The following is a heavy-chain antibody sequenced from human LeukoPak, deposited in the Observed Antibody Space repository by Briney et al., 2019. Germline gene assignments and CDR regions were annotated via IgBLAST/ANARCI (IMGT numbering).Heavy chain of an antibody. CDR1: GFTFSSYD. Sequence: EGSLRLSCAASGFTFSSYDMHWVRQATGKGLEWVSAIGTAGDTYYPGSVKGRFTISRENAKNSLYLQMNSLRAEDTAVYYCARVGSDFWPSRYGMDVWGQGTTVTVSS. D-gene: IGHD3-3*01. CDR2: IGTAGDT. V-gene: IGHV3-13*01. CDR3: ARVGSDFWPSRYGMDV. J-gene: IGHJ6*02.